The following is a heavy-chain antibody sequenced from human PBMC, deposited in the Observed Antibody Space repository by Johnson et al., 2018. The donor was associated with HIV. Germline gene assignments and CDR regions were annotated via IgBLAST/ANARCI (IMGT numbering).Heavy chain of an antibody. D-gene: IGHD3-3*01. CDR3: AKDSEVSGYQPDAFDI. CDR2: INWNGGSI. V-gene: IGHV3-20*04. J-gene: IGHJ3*02. Sequence: VQLVESGGSVVRPGGSLRLSCAASGFTSDDYGMSWVHQVPGKGLEWVSGINWNGGSIGYADSVKGRFTMSRDSAKNSLYLRRNSLRAEDTSVYYCAKDSEVSGYQPDAFDIWGQGTMVTVSS. CDR1: GFTSDDYG.